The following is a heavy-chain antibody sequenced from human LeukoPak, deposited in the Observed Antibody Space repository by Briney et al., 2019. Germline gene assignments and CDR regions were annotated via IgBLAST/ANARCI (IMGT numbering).Heavy chain of an antibody. V-gene: IGHV1-8*01. D-gene: IGHD6-19*01. CDR3: ARALSGCVLCFDY. J-gene: IGHJ4*02. CDR1: GYTFTGYD. CDR2: MNPNSGDT. Sequence: ASVKVCCKASGYTFTGYDINWVRQATGQGLEWMGWMNPNSGDTGYAQKFQGRVTMTRSTSISTAYMELSSLRSEDTAVYYCARALSGCVLCFDYWGQGTLVTVSS.